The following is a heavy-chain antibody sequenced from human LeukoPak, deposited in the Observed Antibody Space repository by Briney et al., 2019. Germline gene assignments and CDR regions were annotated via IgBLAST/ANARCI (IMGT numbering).Heavy chain of an antibody. J-gene: IGHJ3*02. CDR3: ARGPNYYVNAFDI. CDR1: GFTFSDHY. Sequence: PGGSLRLSCAASGFTFSDHYMDWVRQAPGKGLVWVSRINSDGSSTSYADSVKGRFTISRDNAKNTLYLQMNSLRAEDTAVYYCARGPNYYVNAFDIWGQGTMVTVSS. CDR2: INSDGSST. V-gene: IGHV3-74*01. D-gene: IGHD3-10*02.